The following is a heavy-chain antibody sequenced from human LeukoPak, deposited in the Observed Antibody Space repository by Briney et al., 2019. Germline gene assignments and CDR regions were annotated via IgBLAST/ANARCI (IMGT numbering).Heavy chain of an antibody. CDR1: GFTITTNY. Sequence: AGGSLRLSCAASGFTITTNYMNWVRQAPGKGLEWVSVIYGDDETNYADSVKGRFTISRDNSKNTLYLQMNSLRADDTAVYYCANPQLGGDAFDIWGQGTMVTVSS. CDR2: IYGDDET. CDR3: ANPQLGGDAFDI. V-gene: IGHV3-53*01. J-gene: IGHJ3*02. D-gene: IGHD3-16*01.